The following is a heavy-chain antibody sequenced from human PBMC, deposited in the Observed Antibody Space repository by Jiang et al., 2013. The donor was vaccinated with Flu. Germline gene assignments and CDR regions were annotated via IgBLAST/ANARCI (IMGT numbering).Heavy chain of an antibody. Sequence: PGLVKPSQTLSLSCTVSGGSISSGGHYWSWIRQRPGKGLEWIGYTHYRGNSYYYNPSLKSRVTISVDTSKNQLSLKMTSVTAADTAVYYCARASGYDLWDHYYYYGMDVWGQGTTITVSS. D-gene: IGHD5-12*01. CDR2: THYRGNSY. J-gene: IGHJ6*02. V-gene: IGHV4-31*03. CDR3: ARASGYDLWDHYYYYGMDV. CDR1: GGSISSGGHY.